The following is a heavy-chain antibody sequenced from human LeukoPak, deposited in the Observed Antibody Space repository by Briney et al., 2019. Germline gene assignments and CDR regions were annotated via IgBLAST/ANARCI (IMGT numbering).Heavy chain of an antibody. Sequence: SQTLSLTCTVAGGSISSGSYYWSWIRQPAGKGLEWIGRIYTSGSTNYNPSLKSRVTISVDTSKNQFSLKLSSVTAADTAVYYCARISTGYSSGWDQGVATAFDIWGQGTMVTVSS. J-gene: IGHJ3*02. CDR1: GGSISSGSYY. D-gene: IGHD6-19*01. V-gene: IGHV4-61*02. CDR2: IYTSGST. CDR3: ARISTGYSSGWDQGVATAFDI.